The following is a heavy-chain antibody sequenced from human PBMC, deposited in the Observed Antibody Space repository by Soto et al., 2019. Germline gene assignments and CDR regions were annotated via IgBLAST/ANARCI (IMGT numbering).Heavy chain of an antibody. Sequence: PGGSLRLSCAASGFTFDDYGMSWVRQAPEKGQERVSGNNWNGGSTGYADSVKSRFNISRDNPKNTLYLQMNSLRAEDTAVYYCARDQRSGSYSASQYYGMDVWGQGTTLTVSS. CDR3: ARDQRSGSYSASQYYGMDV. CDR1: GFTFDDYG. J-gene: IGHJ6*02. V-gene: IGHV3-20*04. D-gene: IGHD1-26*01. CDR2: NNWNGGST.